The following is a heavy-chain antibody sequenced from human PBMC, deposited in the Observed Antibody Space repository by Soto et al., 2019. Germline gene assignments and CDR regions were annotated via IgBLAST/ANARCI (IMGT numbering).Heavy chain of an antibody. CDR3: ARDSGYFRFDY. CDR1: RFTFSSYW. V-gene: IGHV3-7*03. D-gene: IGHD5-18*01. CDR2: IKEDGTQK. Sequence: GWLRRSGAASRFTFSSYWMTWVRQAPGKGLEWVANIKEDGTQKYYVDSVKGRFTISRDNAKNSLYLQMNSLRAEDTAMYYCARDSGYFRFDYWGQGTLVTVSS. J-gene: IGHJ4*02.